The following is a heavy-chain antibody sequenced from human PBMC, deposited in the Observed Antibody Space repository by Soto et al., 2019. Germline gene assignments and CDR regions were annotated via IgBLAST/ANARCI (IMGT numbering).Heavy chain of an antibody. Sequence: EVQLLESGGGLVQPGGSLRLSCAASEFTFSSYAMSWVRQAPGKGLEWVSAISGSGGSTYYADSVKGRFTISRDNSKTTLYLQMNSLRAEDTAVYYCAKASLTLHWFRPFDCWGQGTLVTVSS. J-gene: IGHJ4*02. V-gene: IGHV3-23*01. CDR3: AKASLTLHWFRPFDC. D-gene: IGHD4-4*01. CDR2: ISGSGGST. CDR1: EFTFSSYA.